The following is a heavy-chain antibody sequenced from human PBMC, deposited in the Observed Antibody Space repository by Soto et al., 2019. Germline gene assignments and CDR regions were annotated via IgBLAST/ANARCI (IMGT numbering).Heavy chain of an antibody. CDR1: GFTFSTYA. J-gene: IGHJ6*02. V-gene: IGHV3-30*18. CDR2: ISFDGRNK. CDR3: AKEWGYGSGYRPYYGMDV. D-gene: IGHD3-10*01. Sequence: QVQLVESGGGVVQPGRSLGLSCAASGFTFSTYAIHGARQAPGKGLGWVAVISFDGRNKNYADSVKGGFTISRDNSKNTVYLQMNSLRAEDTAVYDCAKEWGYGSGYRPYYGMDVWGQGTTVIVSS.